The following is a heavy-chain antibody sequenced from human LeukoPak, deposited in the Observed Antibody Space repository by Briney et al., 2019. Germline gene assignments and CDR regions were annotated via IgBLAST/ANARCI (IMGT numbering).Heavy chain of an antibody. CDR3: ARVRSSWNKAGSDAFDI. J-gene: IGHJ3*02. Sequence: SETLSLTCTVSGGSISSGSYYWSWIRQPAGKGLEWIGRIYTSGSTNYNPSLKSRVTISVDTSKNQFSLKLSSVTAADTAVYYCARVRSSWNKAGSDAFDIWGQGTMVTVSS. CDR1: GGSISSGSYY. V-gene: IGHV4-61*02. CDR2: IYTSGST. D-gene: IGHD1/OR15-1a*01.